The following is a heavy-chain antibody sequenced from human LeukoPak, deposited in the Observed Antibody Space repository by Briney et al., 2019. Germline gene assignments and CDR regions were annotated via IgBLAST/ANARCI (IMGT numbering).Heavy chain of an antibody. CDR3: ANYSGSSGRGVDL. J-gene: IGHJ5*02. CDR1: GYTFTNHD. V-gene: IGHV1-8*01. D-gene: IGHD6-13*01. Sequence: GASVKVSCEASGYTFTNHDINWVRQATGQGLEWMGWMNPNSGNTGYAQKFQGRITMTRDTSISTVYMELSSLTSEDTAIYFCANYSGSSGRGVDLWGQGTLVTVSS. CDR2: MNPNSGNT.